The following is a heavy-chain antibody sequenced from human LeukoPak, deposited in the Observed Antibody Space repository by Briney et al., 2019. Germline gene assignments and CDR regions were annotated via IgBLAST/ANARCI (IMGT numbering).Heavy chain of an antibody. CDR2: IKSKTDGGTT. V-gene: IGHV3-15*01. Sequence: GGSLRLSCAAAGFTFSNAWMSWVRQAPGKGLEWVGRIKSKTDGGTTDYAAPVKGRFTISRDDSKNTLYLQMNSLKTEDTAVYYCTTEYYYGSGSYEWGQGTLVTVSS. CDR1: GFTFSNAW. J-gene: IGHJ4*02. D-gene: IGHD3-10*01. CDR3: TTEYYYGSGSYE.